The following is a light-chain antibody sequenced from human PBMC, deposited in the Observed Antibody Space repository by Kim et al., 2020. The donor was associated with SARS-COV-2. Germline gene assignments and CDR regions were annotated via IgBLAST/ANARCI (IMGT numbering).Light chain of an antibody. CDR3: SSYAGSNSWI. V-gene: IGLV2-8*01. CDR1: SSDVGGYNY. CDR2: EVT. Sequence: GQSITISCTGTSSDVGGYNYVSWYQQHPGKAPKLMIYEVTKRPSGVSDRFSGSKTGNTASLTVSGLQAEDEADYYCSSYAGSNSWIFGGGTKLTVL. J-gene: IGLJ2*01.